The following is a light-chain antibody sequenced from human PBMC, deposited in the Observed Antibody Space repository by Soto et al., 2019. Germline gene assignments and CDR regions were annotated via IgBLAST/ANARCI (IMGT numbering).Light chain of an antibody. CDR2: GAS. CDR1: QSVNTN. V-gene: IGKV3-20*01. Sequence: EIVLAQSPVTLSLSPGERATLSCRASQSVNTNFAWYQQKPGQAPRLLIYGASSRATGIPDRFSGSGSGTDFTLTISRLEPEDFAVYYCQQYGSSLTFGQGTKVDIK. J-gene: IGKJ1*01. CDR3: QQYGSSLT.